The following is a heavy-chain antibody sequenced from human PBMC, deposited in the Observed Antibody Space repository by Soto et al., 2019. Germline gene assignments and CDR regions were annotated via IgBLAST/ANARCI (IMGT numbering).Heavy chain of an antibody. CDR3: ARAGFSKTAAIDY. CDR2: IIPIFGTA. V-gene: IGHV1-69*01. Sequence: EASVKVSCKASGGTFSSYAISWVRQAPGQGLEWMGGIIPIFGTANYAQKFQGRVTITADESTSTAYMELSSLRSEDTVVYYCARAGFSKTAAIDYWGQGTLVTVSS. J-gene: IGHJ4*02. D-gene: IGHD2-2*02. CDR1: GGTFSSYA.